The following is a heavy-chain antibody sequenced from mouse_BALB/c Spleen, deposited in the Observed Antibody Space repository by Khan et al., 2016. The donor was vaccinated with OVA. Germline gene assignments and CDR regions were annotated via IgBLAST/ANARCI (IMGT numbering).Heavy chain of an antibody. Sequence: EVQLQESGPGLVEPSQSLSLTCTVTGNSITSEYAWNWIRQFQGNKLEWMGYISYSGSPSNTPSLKRRISITRDTSKKQFFLQLNAVTTEDTATYYCARGLAYWGQGTLVTVSA. D-gene: IGHD3-3*01. V-gene: IGHV3-2*02. CDR3: ARGLAY. CDR1: GNSITSEYA. J-gene: IGHJ3*01. CDR2: ISYSGSP.